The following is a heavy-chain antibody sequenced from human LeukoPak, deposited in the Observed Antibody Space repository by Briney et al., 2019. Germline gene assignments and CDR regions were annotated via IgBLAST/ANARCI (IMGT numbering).Heavy chain of an antibody. D-gene: IGHD5-24*01. J-gene: IGHJ6*02. CDR2: IYYSGST. Sequence: SETLSLTCTVSGGSISSYYWSWIRQPPGKGLEWIGYIYYSGSTNYNPSLKSRVTISVDTSKNQFSLKLSSVTAADTAVYYCARGPSRDGYKSGYYYYGVDVWGQGTTVTVSS. CDR1: GGSISSYY. CDR3: ARGPSRDGYKSGYYYYGVDV. V-gene: IGHV4-59*01.